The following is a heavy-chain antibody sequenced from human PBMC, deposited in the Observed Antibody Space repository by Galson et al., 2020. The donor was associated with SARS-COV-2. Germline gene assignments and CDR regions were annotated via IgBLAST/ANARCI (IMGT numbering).Heavy chain of an antibody. CDR2: INHSGST. J-gene: IGHJ6*03. D-gene: IGHD3-3*01. CDR3: ARGARLLRLLGWLLDMGV. V-gene: IGHV4-34*01. Sequence: SETLSLTCAVYGGYFSGYYWSWIRQPPGKGLEWIGEINHSGSTNYNPSLKSRVTISVDTSKNQFSLKLSSVTAADTALYYCARGARLLRLLGWLLDMGVGGKGTTVTVSS. CDR1: GGYFSGYY.